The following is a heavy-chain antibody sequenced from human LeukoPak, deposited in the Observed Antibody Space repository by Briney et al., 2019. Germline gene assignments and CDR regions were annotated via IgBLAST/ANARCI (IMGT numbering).Heavy chain of an antibody. CDR1: GFTFGNYA. V-gene: IGHV3-23*01. Sequence: GGSLRLSCAASGFTFGNYAMSCVRQAPGQGLEWVSAISGSGGSTYYADSVKGRFTISRDNSKNTLYLQVNSLRAEDTAVYYCAKGGKWDVTPFDYWGQGTLVTVSS. CDR3: AKGGKWDVTPFDY. CDR2: ISGSGGST. J-gene: IGHJ4*02. D-gene: IGHD1-26*01.